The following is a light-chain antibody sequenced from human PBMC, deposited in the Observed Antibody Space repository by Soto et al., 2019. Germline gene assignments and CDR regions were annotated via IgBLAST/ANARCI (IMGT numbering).Light chain of an antibody. CDR3: SSYTRSSTWV. Sequence: QSALTQPASVSGSPGQSITISCTGTSSDVGVYNYVSWYQQHPGKAPKVMIYEVSNRPSGVSNRFSGSKSGNTASLTISGLQAEDKADYYCSSYTRSSTWVFGGGTKLTVL. CDR1: SSDVGVYNY. CDR2: EVS. J-gene: IGLJ3*02. V-gene: IGLV2-14*01.